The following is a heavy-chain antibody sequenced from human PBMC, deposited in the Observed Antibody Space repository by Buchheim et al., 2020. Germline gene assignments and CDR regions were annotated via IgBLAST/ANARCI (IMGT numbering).Heavy chain of an antibody. J-gene: IGHJ4*02. V-gene: IGHV4-30-4*01. CDR1: GGSISSGDYY. CDR2: IYHTGST. CDR3: ARHTGAPYDSSGYYSNDEGDY. D-gene: IGHD3-22*01. Sequence: QVQLQESGPGLVKPSQTLSLTCTVSGGSISSGDYYWTWIRQPPGKGLEWIGFIYHTGSTYYNPSLKSRVTISVDTSKNQFSLKLSSVTAADTAVYYCARHTGAPYDSSGYYSNDEGDYWGQGTL.